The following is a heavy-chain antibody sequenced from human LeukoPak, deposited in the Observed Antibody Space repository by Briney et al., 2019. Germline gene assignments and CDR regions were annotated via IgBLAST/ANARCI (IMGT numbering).Heavy chain of an antibody. CDR1: GGSFSGYY. D-gene: IGHD3-16*01. V-gene: IGHV4-34*01. Sequence: SETLSLTCAVYGGSFSGYYWSWTRQPPGQGLEWIGEINHSGSTNYNPSLKSRVTISVDRSKNQFSLKVSSVTAADTAVYYCARVKDPGGYYYYYYMDIWGKGNTVTVSS. CDR2: INHSGST. J-gene: IGHJ6*03. CDR3: ARVKDPGGYYYYYYMDI.